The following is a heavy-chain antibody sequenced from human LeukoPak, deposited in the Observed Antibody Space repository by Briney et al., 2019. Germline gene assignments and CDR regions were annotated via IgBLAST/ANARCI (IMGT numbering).Heavy chain of an antibody. Sequence: SVKVSCKASGGTFSSYAISWVRQAPGQGLEWMGGIIPIFGTANYAQKFQGRVTITADESTSTAYMELSSLRSEDTAVYYCARDWVPYCSGGSCYSYAFDIWGQGTMVTVSS. J-gene: IGHJ3*02. CDR1: GGTFSSYA. D-gene: IGHD2-15*01. CDR3: ARDWVPYCSGGSCYSYAFDI. CDR2: IIPIFGTA. V-gene: IGHV1-69*13.